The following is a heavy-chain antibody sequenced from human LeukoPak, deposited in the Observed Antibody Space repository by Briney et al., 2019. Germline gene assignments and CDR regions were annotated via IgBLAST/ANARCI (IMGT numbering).Heavy chain of an antibody. CDR1: GGTFNSYA. D-gene: IGHD5-18*01. V-gene: IGHV1-69*06. CDR3: ARHMPVGHSYNSVATPFDV. CDR2: IIPISGRT. J-gene: IGHJ4*02. Sequence: VMLSCKACGGTFNSYAISWVRQAPGQGLEWMVGIIPISGRTNYAPWLHDRGTITAVKSTSPTHMELESIKSESTAVYYCARHMPVGHSYNSVATPFDVWGQGTLVSVSS.